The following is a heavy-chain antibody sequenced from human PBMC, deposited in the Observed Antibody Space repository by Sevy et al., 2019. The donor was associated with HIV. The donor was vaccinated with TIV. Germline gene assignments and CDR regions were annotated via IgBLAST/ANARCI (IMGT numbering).Heavy chain of an antibody. CDR2: IYYGGST. Sequence: SETLSLTCTVSGGSISSYYWSWIRQPPGKGLEWIGYIYYGGSTNYNPSLKSRVTIPVDTSKNQFSLKLSSVTAADTAVYYCARGVVDSILYYYYYMDVWGKGTTVTVSS. J-gene: IGHJ6*03. CDR1: GGSISSYY. D-gene: IGHD5-12*01. V-gene: IGHV4-59*01. CDR3: ARGVVDSILYYYYYMDV.